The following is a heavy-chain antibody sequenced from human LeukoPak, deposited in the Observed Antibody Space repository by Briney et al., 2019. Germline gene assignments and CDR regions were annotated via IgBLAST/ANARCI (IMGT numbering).Heavy chain of an antibody. J-gene: IGHJ4*02. CDR2: ISYDGGIK. CDR1: GFTFSSYS. V-gene: IGHV3-30*04. CDR3: ARGNNYVSGSRQYYFDY. Sequence: GRSLRLSCAASGFTFSSYSMHWVRQAPGKGLEWVAVISYDGGIKYFADSVKGRFTISRDNSKNTLYLQMNSLRAEDTAVYYCARGNNYVSGSRQYYFDYWGQGTLVTVS. D-gene: IGHD3-10*01.